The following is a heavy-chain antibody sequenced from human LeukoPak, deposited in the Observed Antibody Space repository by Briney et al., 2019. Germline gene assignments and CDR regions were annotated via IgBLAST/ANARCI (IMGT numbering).Heavy chain of an antibody. J-gene: IGHJ4*02. V-gene: IGHV4-59*08. D-gene: IGHD3-22*01. CDR3: ARRGDDTSGYYPF. Sequence: SETLSLTCTVSGGSINNYYWSWLRQPPGKGLEWIGYIFHSGSTDYNPSLKSRVTISVDTSKNQFSLKLRSVTAADTAVYYCARRGDDTSGYYPFWGQGTLVTCST. CDR2: IFHSGST. CDR1: GGSINNYY.